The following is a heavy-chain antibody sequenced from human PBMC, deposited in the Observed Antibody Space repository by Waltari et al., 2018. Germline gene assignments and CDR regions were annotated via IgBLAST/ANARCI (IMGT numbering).Heavy chain of an antibody. Sequence: QVQLQQWGAGLLKPSETLSLTCAVYGGSFSGYYWSWIRQPPGKGLGWIGKINHSESTNYNPSFKRRVTMTTDTTTSTAYMELRSLRSADTAVYYCAGDSQGGSIHNWFDPWGQGTLVTVSS. D-gene: IGHD2-2*01. CDR2: INHSEST. CDR1: GGSFSGYY. J-gene: IGHJ5*02. V-gene: IGHV4-34*01. CDR3: AGDSQGGSIHNWFDP.